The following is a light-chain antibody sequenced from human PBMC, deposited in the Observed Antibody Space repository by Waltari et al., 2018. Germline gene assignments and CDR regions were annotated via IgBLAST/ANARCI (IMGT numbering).Light chain of an antibody. CDR1: QTITGSW. V-gene: IGKV3-20*01. CDR2: GAS. J-gene: IGKJ4*01. CDR3: QQYDGSVVT. Sequence: EIVLTQSPGTLSVSPGERVTVSCRASQTITGSWLTWYHQKPGHAPRLLIYGASNRAPGIPDMFSGSGSGTDFTLTISRLEPEDSAVYYCQQYDGSVVTFGGGTKVEIK.